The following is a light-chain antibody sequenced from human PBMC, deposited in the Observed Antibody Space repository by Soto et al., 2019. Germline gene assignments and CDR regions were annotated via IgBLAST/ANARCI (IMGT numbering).Light chain of an antibody. Sequence: QSALTHPASVSGSPGQSITISCTATTSNVGSYNLVSWYQQHPGKAPKLMIYEVTRRPSGISNRFSASKSANTASLTISGLQAEDEADYYCCSYAHNFTWVFGGGTKLTVL. J-gene: IGLJ3*02. CDR3: CSYAHNFTWV. CDR2: EVT. V-gene: IGLV2-23*02. CDR1: TSNVGSYNL.